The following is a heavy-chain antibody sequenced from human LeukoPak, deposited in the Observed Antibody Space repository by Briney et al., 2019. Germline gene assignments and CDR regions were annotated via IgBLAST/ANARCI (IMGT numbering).Heavy chain of an antibody. CDR1: GFTFSSYA. V-gene: IGHV3-30-3*01. CDR3: ASQHIVVVTDVVRDY. J-gene: IGHJ4*02. Sequence: GSLSLSCPASGFTFSSYAMHWVRQTPGKGLEWVAAISYDGNNKYYADSVKGRFTISRDNSKNTLYVQMNSLRAEDTAVYYCASQHIVVVTDVVRDYWGQGTLVTVSS. CDR2: ISYDGNNK. D-gene: IGHD2-21*02.